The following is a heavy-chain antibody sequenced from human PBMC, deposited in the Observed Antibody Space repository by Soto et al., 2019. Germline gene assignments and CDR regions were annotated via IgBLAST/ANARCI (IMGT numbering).Heavy chain of an antibody. D-gene: IGHD6-6*01. V-gene: IGHV6-1*01. CDR2: TYYRSQWYN. J-gene: IGHJ4*02. Sequence: SQTLSLTCAISGDSVSSNSAAWNWIRQSPSRGLEWLGRTYYRSQWYNDYAVSVKSRITINPDTSKNQFSLQLNSVTPEDTAVYYCAREAEHSSSSGFDYWGQGPLVTVSS. CDR3: AREAEHSSSSGFDY. CDR1: GDSVSSNSAA.